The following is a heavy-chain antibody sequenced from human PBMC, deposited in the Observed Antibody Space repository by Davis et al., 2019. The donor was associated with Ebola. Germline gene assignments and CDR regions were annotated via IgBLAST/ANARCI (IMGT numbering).Heavy chain of an antibody. CDR1: GDSVSSNSAA. V-gene: IGHV6-1*01. CDR2: TYYRSKWYN. Sequence: SQTLSLTCAISGDSVSSNSAAWNWIRQSPSRGLEWLGRTYYRSKWYNDYAVSVKSRITINPDTSKNQFSLQLNSVTPEDTAVYYCARHDYDYVWGSYPPNWFDPWGQGTLVTVSS. J-gene: IGHJ5*02. D-gene: IGHD3-16*02. CDR3: ARHDYDYVWGSYPPNWFDP.